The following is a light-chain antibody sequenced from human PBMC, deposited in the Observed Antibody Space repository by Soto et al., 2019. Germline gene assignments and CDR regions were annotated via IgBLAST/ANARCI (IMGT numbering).Light chain of an antibody. Sequence: AIQMTQSPSSLSSSVGDRVTNTCRASQDIRTELGWYQQKPGKAPKLLIYATSSLQGGVPSRFSGSGSGTDFTHTISTLQPEDFATYYCLQDYSYPRTFGQGTKVEI. CDR3: LQDYSYPRT. CDR2: ATS. J-gene: IGKJ1*01. V-gene: IGKV1-6*01. CDR1: QDIRTE.